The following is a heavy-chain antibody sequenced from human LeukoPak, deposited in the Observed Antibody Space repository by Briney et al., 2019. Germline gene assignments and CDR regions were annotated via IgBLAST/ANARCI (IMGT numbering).Heavy chain of an antibody. CDR1: GCTSTSVG. CDR2: ISAYNGNT. V-gene: IGHV1-18*01. J-gene: IGHJ5*02. Sequence: ASVKASCKASGCTSTSVGISWVRHAPGQGLEWMGWISAYNGNTNYTQKLQGRVTMTTDTSTSTAYMELRSLRSDDTAVYYCARTTVTTGGGWFDPWGQGTLVTVSS. D-gene: IGHD4-17*01. CDR3: ARTTVTTGGGWFDP.